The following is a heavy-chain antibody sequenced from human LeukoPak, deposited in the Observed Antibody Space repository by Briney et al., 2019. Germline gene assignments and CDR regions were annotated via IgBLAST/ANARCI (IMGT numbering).Heavy chain of an antibody. CDR3: ARATRYCSSTSCPLDY. CDR1: GFTFSSYA. Sequence: PGGSLRLSCAASGFTFSSYAMHWVRQAPGKGLEYVSAISSNGGSTYYADSVKGRFTISRDNSKNPLYLQMGSLRAEDMAVYYCARATRYCSSTSCPLDYWGQGTLVTVSS. J-gene: IGHJ4*02. D-gene: IGHD2-2*01. V-gene: IGHV3-64*02. CDR2: ISSNGGST.